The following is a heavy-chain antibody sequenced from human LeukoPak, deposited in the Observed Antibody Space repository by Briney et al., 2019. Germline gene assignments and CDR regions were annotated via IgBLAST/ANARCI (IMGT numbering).Heavy chain of an antibody. V-gene: IGHV5-10-1*01. Sequence: GESLKISCKGSGYSFSSYWISWVRQMPGKGLEWMGRIDPSDSYTNYSPSFQGHVTTSADKSISTAYLQWSSLKASDTAMYYCARLDSGPFDYFDYWGQGTLVTVSS. J-gene: IGHJ4*02. CDR1: GYSFSSYW. CDR3: ARLDSGPFDYFDY. D-gene: IGHD5-12*01. CDR2: IDPSDSYT.